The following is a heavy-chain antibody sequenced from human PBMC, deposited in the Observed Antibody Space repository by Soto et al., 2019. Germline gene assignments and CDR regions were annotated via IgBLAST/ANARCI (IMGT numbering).Heavy chain of an antibody. V-gene: IGHV1-69*01. CDR2: IIPVFGRA. CDR3: ARTLAFSSGWYVFGY. Sequence: QVQLVQSGAEVKKPGSPLKVSCKASGDSFSTYAINWVRQAPGQGLEWMGGIIPVFGRANYAQKFQGRVTITADESTSTDYMELNSLRSEDTALYYCARTLAFSSGWYVFGYWGQGTLVTVSS. J-gene: IGHJ4*02. CDR1: GDSFSTYA. D-gene: IGHD6-19*01.